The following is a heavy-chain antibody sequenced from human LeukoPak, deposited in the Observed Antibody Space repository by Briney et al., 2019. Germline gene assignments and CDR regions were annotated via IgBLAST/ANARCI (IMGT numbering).Heavy chain of an antibody. J-gene: IGHJ6*02. V-gene: IGHV1-3*01. CDR2: INAGNGNT. CDR3: AAPRDGYNYPYYYYGMDV. D-gene: IGHD5-24*01. Sequence: ASVKVSCKASGYTFTSYAMHWVRQAPGQRLEWMGWINAGNGNTKYSQRFQGRVTITRDTSASTAYMELSSLRSEDTAVYYCAAPRDGYNYPYYYYGMDVWGQGTTVTVSS. CDR1: GYTFTSYA.